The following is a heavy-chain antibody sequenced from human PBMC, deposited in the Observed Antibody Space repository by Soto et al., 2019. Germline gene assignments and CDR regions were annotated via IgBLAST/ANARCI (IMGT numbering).Heavy chain of an antibody. Sequence: GGSLRLSCAASGFTFSSYAMSWVRQAPGKGLEWVSAISGSGGSTYYADSVKGRFTISRDNSKNTLYLQMNSLRAEDTALYYCANPPTVTTYYYYYGMDVWGQGTTVTVSS. D-gene: IGHD4-17*01. V-gene: IGHV3-23*01. J-gene: IGHJ6*02. CDR2: ISGSGGST. CDR1: GFTFSSYA. CDR3: ANPPTVTTYYYYYGMDV.